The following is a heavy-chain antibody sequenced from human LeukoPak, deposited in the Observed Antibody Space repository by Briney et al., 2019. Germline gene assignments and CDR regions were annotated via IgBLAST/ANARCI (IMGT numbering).Heavy chain of an antibody. CDR2: ISSSGGST. J-gene: IGHJ6*02. CDR1: GFTFSSSA. D-gene: IGHD3-9*01. V-gene: IGHV3-23*01. CDR3: AKSTGIYYYSGMDV. Sequence: GGSLRLSCAASGFTFSSSAMIWVRQAPGKGLEWISGISSSGGSTYYADSVKGQFTVSRDYSNNTLYLQMNSLRAEDTAVYYCAKSTGIYYYSGMDVWGRGTTVTVSS.